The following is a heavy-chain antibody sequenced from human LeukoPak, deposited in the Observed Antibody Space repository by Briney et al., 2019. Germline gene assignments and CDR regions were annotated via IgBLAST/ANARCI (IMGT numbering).Heavy chain of an antibody. Sequence: GASVKVSCKVSGYTPTELSMHWVRQAPGKGLEWMGGFDPEDGETIYAQKFQGRVTMTEDTSTDTAYMELSSLRSEDTAVYYCATEPPGDSSGWYKWVDYWGQGTLVTVSS. V-gene: IGHV1-24*01. CDR3: ATEPPGDSSGWYKWVDY. CDR1: GYTPTELS. CDR2: FDPEDGET. D-gene: IGHD6-19*01. J-gene: IGHJ4*02.